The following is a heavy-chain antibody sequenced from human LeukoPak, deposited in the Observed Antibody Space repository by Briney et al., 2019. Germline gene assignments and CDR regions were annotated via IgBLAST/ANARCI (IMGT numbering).Heavy chain of an antibody. V-gene: IGHV7-4-1*02. CDR3: ARVVARNDGPRIYDAFDI. CDR2: INTNTGNP. D-gene: IGHD1-1*01. CDR1: GYTFTSYA. Sequence: ASVKVSCKASGYTFTSYAMNWVRQAPGQGLEWMGWINTNTGNPTYAQGFTGRFVFSLDTSVSTAYLQISSLKAEDTAVYCCARVVARNDGPRIYDAFDIWGQGTMVTVSS. J-gene: IGHJ3*02.